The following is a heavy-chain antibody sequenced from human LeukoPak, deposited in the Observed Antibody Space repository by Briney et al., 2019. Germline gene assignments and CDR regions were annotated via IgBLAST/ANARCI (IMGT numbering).Heavy chain of an antibody. D-gene: IGHD4-17*01. J-gene: IGHJ6*02. CDR3: ARTLRATVTTESYYYVMDV. V-gene: IGHV1-2*02. CDR2: INPNSGGT. CDR1: GYTFTGYY. Sequence: ASVKVSCKASGYTFTGYYMHWVRQAPGQGVERMGWINPNSGGTNYAQKFQGRVTMTRDTSISTAYMELSRLRSDDTAVYYCARTLRATVTTESYYYVMDVWGQGTTVTVSS.